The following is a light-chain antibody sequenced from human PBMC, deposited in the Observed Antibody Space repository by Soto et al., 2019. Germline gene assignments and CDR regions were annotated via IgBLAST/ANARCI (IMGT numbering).Light chain of an antibody. CDR1: QSVSSSF. J-gene: IGKJ1*01. CDR2: GAS. Sequence: EFVLTQSPGTLSLSPGERATLSCRASQSVSSSFLAWYQQKPGQAPRLLIYGASSRATGIPDRFSGSGSGTDFTLTISGLEPEDFAVYYCQQYDNSPWTFGQGTKVEIK. CDR3: QQYDNSPWT. V-gene: IGKV3-20*01.